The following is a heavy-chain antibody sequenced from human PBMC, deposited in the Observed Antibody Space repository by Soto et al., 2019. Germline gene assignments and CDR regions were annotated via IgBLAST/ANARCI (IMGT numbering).Heavy chain of an antibody. D-gene: IGHD3-3*01. CDR3: ARDQSGYGRFDY. CDR2: INGGGNT. CDR1: GFTFSSYV. J-gene: IGHJ4*02. Sequence: PVGSLSLSCAASGFTFSSYVMNWVRQAPGKGLEWVSAINGGGNTYYTDSVRGRFTISRDNSKNTMYLQMSSLRAEDTAVYYCARDQSGYGRFDYWGQGTQVTVSS. V-gene: IGHV3-23*01.